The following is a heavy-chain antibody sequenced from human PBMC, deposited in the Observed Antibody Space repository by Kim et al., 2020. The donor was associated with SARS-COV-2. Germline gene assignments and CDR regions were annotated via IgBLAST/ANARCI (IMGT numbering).Heavy chain of an antibody. CDR1: GGSISSYY. CDR2: IYYSGST. CDR3: ARVAGDYYYYYGMDV. J-gene: IGHJ6*02. Sequence: SETLSLTCTVSGGSISSYYWSWIRQPPGKGLEWIGYIYYSGSTNYNPSLKSRVTISVDTSKNQFSLKLSSVTAADTAVYYCARVAGDYYYYYGMDVWGQGTTVTVSS. V-gene: IGHV4-59*08. D-gene: IGHD6-19*01.